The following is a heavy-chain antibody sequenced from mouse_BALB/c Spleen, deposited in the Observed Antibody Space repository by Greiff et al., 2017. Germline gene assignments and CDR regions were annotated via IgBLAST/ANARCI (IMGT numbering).Heavy chain of an antibody. V-gene: IGHV5-9-3*01. J-gene: IGHJ4*01. CDR3: AREYGNPYYAMDY. Sequence: EVQVVESGGGLVKPGGSLKLSCAASGFTFSSYAMSWVRQTPEKRLEWVATISSGGSYTYYPDSVKGRFTISRDNAKNTLYLQMSSLRSEDTAMYYCAREYGNPYYAMDYWGQGTSVTVSS. CDR1: GFTFSSYA. CDR2: ISSGGSYT. D-gene: IGHD2-10*02.